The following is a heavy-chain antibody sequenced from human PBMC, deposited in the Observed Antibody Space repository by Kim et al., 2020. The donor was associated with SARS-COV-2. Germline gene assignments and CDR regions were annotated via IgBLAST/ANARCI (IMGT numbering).Heavy chain of an antibody. D-gene: IGHD6-13*01. CDR2: IDWDDDK. Sequence: SGPTLVNPTQTLTLTCTFSGFSLSTSGMCVSWIRQPPGKALEWLALIDWDDDKYYSTSLKTRLTISKDTSKNQVVLTMTNMDPVDTATYYCARIRRMAAAGTVWYFDLWGRGTLVTVSS. J-gene: IGHJ2*01. V-gene: IGHV2-70*01. CDR3: ARIRRMAAAGTVWYFDL. CDR1: GFSLSTSGMC.